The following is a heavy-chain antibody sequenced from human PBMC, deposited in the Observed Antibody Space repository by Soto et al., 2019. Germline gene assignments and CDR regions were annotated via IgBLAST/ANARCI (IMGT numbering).Heavy chain of an antibody. V-gene: IGHV4-59*01. CDR3: ASGPQAGTRDYFDF. J-gene: IGHJ4*02. CDR2: ISFSGST. CDR1: GCSISSYY. D-gene: IGHD1-1*01. Sequence: SETLSLTCTLSGCSISSYYWTWFRQPPGKGLERIGYISFSGSTRYNPSLKSLVSISVDMSKNRFSLNFSSVTAAVTAVYYCASGPQAGTRDYFDFWGQGTLVSVSS.